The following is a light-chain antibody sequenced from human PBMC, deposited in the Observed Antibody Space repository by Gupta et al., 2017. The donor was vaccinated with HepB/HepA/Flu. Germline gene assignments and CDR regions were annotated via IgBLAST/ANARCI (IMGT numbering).Light chain of an antibody. CDR3: QQYNKWPLT. CDR1: QSLSNN. CDR2: GAS. J-gene: IGKJ4*01. Sequence: EIVMTQSPVTLSVSPGERATLSCRAGQSLSNNLAWYQQKPGQAPRLLIYGASTRATGIPARFSGSGSETEFTLTISRLQSEDFAIYYCQQYNKWPLTFGGGTKVEI. V-gene: IGKV3-15*01.